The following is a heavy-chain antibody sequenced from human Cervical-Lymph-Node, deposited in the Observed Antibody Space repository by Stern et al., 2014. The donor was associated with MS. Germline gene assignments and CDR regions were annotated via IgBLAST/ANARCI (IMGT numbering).Heavy chain of an antibody. CDR2: ILPVFGPA. CDR3: ASPVTLTVGAMDV. V-gene: IGHV1-69*01. Sequence: QVQLVQSGAEVKKPGSSVKVSCKASGGTFSTYPINWVRQAPGQGLEWMGGILPVFGPANYAQKFQGRVTITAADSSSTAYMELSSLRSEDTAVYYCASPVTLTVGAMDVWGQGTTITVSS. D-gene: IGHD4-17*01. CDR1: GGTFSTYP. J-gene: IGHJ6*02.